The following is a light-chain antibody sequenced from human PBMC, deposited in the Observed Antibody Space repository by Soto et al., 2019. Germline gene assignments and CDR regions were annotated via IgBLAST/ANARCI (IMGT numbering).Light chain of an antibody. CDR3: TSCTSAKTYV. Sequence: QSVLTQPASVSGSPGQSITISCTGTSSDVGGYNYVSWYQQHPGKAPKLMIYDVSNRPSGIPDRFSGSKSGNTASLTISGLQVEDEADYYSTSCTSAKTYVFGTGNKVTDL. J-gene: IGLJ1*01. CDR1: SSDVGGYNY. CDR2: DVS. V-gene: IGLV2-14*03.